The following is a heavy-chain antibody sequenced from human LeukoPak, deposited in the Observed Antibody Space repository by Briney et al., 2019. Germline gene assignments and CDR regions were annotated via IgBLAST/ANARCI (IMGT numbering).Heavy chain of an antibody. CDR3: ARKIRDCSSTSCYVFDP. CDR2: IYYSGST. J-gene: IGHJ5*02. Sequence: PSETLSLTCTVSGGSISSYYWSWIRQPPGKGLEWIGYIYYSGSTNYNPSLKSRVTISVDTSKNQFSLKLSSVTAADTAVYYCARKIRDCSSTSCYVFDPWGQGTLVTVSS. V-gene: IGHV4-59*01. D-gene: IGHD2-2*01. CDR1: GGSISSYY.